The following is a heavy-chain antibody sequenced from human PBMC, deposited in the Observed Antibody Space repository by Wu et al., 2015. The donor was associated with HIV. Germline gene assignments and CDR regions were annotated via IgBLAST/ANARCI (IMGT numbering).Heavy chain of an antibody. CDR3: ARDYYDVLTTYSHYFFDL. CDR1: GYTFTGYY. V-gene: IGHV1-2*02. J-gene: IGHJ4*02. CDR2: INPNSGGT. D-gene: IGHD3-9*01. Sequence: QVQLVQSGAEVKKPGASVKVSCKASGYTFTGYYMHWVRQAPGQGLEWMGWINPNSGGTNYAQKFQGRVTFTRDTSITTAYMEMSGLRSDDTAVYYCARDYYDVLTTYSHYFFDLWGQGTLVTVSS.